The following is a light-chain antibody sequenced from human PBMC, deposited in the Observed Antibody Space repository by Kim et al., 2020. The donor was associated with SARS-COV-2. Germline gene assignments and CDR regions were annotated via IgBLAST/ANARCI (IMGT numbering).Light chain of an antibody. J-gene: IGKJ4*01. CDR3: QQSLT. CDR1: QSVSSN. V-gene: IGKV3-15*01. CDR2: GAS. Sequence: EIVMTQSPATLSVSPGERATLSCRASQSVSSNLAWYQQKPGQAPRLLIYGASTRATGIPARFSGSGSGTEFTPTISSLQSEDFAVYYCQQSLTFGGGTKVDIK.